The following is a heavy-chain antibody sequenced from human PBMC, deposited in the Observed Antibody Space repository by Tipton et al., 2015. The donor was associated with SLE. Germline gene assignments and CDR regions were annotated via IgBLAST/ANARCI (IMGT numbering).Heavy chain of an antibody. Sequence: SLRLSCTASGFSLSSYEMKWVRQAPGKGLEWVAYISSSGNTIYYADSVKGRFTISRDNAKNSLYLQMNSLRVEDTAVYYCATYLKWGQGTLVTVSS. V-gene: IGHV3-48*03. J-gene: IGHJ4*02. CDR2: ISSSGNTI. CDR3: ATYLK. CDR1: GFSLSSYE. D-gene: IGHD2-21*01.